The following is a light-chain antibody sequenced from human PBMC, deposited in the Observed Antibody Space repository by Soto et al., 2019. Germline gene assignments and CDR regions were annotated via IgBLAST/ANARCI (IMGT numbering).Light chain of an antibody. CDR3: QHYKTWPLT. J-gene: IGKJ4*01. CDR2: DAS. Sequence: ELVLTQSPATLSVSPRERATLSCRASQGVGSTLAWYQQEPGQAPRLLIYDASTRATGIPARFSGDGSGTEFTLTISSLQYDDFAVYYCQHYKTWPLTFGGGTRVEI. V-gene: IGKV3-15*01. CDR1: QGVGST.